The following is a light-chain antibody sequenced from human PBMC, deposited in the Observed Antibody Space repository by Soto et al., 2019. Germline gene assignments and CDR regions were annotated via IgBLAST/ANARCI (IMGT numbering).Light chain of an antibody. CDR3: QHYNSYSEA. Sequence: IQMTQSPSSLSASVGDRVTITCRASQGIRDDLGWYQQKPGKAPKLLIYKASTLKSGVPSRFSGSGSGTEFTLTISSLQPDDFATYYCQHYNSYSEAFGQGTKVDIK. V-gene: IGKV1-5*03. J-gene: IGKJ1*01. CDR2: KAS. CDR1: QGIRDD.